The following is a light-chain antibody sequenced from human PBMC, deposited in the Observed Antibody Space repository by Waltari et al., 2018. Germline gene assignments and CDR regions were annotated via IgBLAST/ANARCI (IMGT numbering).Light chain of an antibody. J-gene: IGLJ3*02. CDR2: KNN. CDR3: AAWDDNLTGPL. CDR1: SSNIGGNF. V-gene: IGLV1-47*01. Sequence: SVLTQPPSASGTPGQTVTIPCSGSSSNIGGNFVYWYQQLPGMAPQLLIDKNNQRPSWVPDRFSGSKSGTSASLAISGLRSDDEAEYYCAAWDDNLTGPLFGGGTKVTVL.